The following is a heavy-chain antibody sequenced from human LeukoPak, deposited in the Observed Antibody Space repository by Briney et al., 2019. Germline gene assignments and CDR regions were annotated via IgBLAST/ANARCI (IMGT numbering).Heavy chain of an antibody. CDR3: ARGDFGGNLGRY. D-gene: IGHD4-23*01. Sequence: HGGSLRLSCVGSGFTFGTYSMNWVRQAPGKGLEWVSYIGSSGTIYYADSVKGRFTISRDNAKSSLFLQMNSLRDEDTAVYYCARGDFGGNLGRYWGQGTLVTVSS. CDR2: IGSSGTI. CDR1: GFTFGTYS. J-gene: IGHJ4*02. V-gene: IGHV3-48*02.